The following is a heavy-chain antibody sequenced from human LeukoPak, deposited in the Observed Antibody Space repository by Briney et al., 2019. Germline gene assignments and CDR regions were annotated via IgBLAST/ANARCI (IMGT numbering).Heavy chain of an antibody. Sequence: ASVKVSCKASGYTFTSYDINWVRQATGQGLEWMGWMNPNSGNTGYAQKFQGRVTMTRNISISAAYMELSSLRSEDTAVYYCARDWDYYDSSPGYWGQGTLVTVSS. J-gene: IGHJ4*02. V-gene: IGHV1-8*01. CDR3: ARDWDYYDSSPGY. CDR1: GYTFTSYD. D-gene: IGHD3-22*01. CDR2: MNPNSGNT.